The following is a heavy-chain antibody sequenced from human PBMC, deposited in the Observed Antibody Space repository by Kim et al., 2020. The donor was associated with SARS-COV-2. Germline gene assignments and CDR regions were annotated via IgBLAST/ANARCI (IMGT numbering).Heavy chain of an antibody. J-gene: IGHJ4*02. D-gene: IGHD2-15*01. Sequence: GGSLRLSCAASGFVFSNYAMTWVRQTPGGGLESVSVIAANGDTYYPDSVKGRFTIFRDNSKNTLWLQMNSLRAEDTAIYYCTKAPAVSCIGDSCYPFDYWGQGTLVTVSS. V-gene: IGHV3-23*01. CDR3: TKAPAVSCIGDSCYPFDY. CDR1: GFVFSNYA. CDR2: IAANGDT.